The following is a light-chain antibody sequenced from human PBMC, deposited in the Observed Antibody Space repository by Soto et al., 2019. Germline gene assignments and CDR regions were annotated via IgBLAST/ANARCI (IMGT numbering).Light chain of an antibody. V-gene: IGKV1-33*01. Sequence: DIQMTQSPSSLAGSVVDRVTITCQASQDISNYLNWYQQKPGKAPKLLIYDASNLETGVPSRFSRSGSGTDFTFTISSLQPEDIATYYCQQYDNLPPTVGQGTKVDIK. J-gene: IGKJ1*01. CDR3: QQYDNLPPT. CDR1: QDISNY. CDR2: DAS.